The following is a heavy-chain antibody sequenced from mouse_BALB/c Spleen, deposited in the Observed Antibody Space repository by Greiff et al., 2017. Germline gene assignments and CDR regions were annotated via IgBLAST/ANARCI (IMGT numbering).Heavy chain of an antibody. Sequence: QVQLKQSGAELARPGASVKLSCKASGYTFTSYWMQWVKQRPGQGLEWIGAIYPGDGDTRYTQKFKGKATLTADKSSSTAYMQLSSLASEDSAVYYCARSAYYRYDDWFAYWGQGTLVTVSA. CDR2: IYPGDGDT. CDR3: ARSAYYRYDDWFAY. V-gene: IGHV1-87*01. J-gene: IGHJ3*01. CDR1: GYTFTSYW. D-gene: IGHD2-14*01.